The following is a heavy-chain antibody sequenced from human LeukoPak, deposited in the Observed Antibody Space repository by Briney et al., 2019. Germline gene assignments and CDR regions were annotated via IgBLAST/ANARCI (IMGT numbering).Heavy chain of an antibody. V-gene: IGHV3-7*01. J-gene: IGHJ6*04. D-gene: IGHD3-10*02. CDR1: GFTFSSHW. Sequence: PGGSLRLSCAASGFTFSSHWMSWVRQAPGKGLEWVANIKKDGSEKYYVDSVKGRFTISRDNAKTSSYLQMNSLRAEDTAVYYCAELGITMIGGVWGKGTTVTISS. CDR3: AELGITMIGGV. CDR2: IKKDGSEK.